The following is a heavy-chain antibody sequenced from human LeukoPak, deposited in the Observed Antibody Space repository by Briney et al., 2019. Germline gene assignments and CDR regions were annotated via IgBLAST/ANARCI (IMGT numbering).Heavy chain of an antibody. CDR3: ARDEWLLDAFDI. J-gene: IGHJ3*02. CDR2: INPNSGGT. D-gene: IGHD6-19*01. V-gene: IGHV1-2*06. Sequence: ASVKVSCKASGYTFTSYDINWVRQATGQGLEWMGRINPNSGGTNYAQKFQGRVTMTRDTSISTAYMELSRLRSDDTAVYYCARDEWLLDAFDIWGQGTMVTVSS. CDR1: GYTFTSYD.